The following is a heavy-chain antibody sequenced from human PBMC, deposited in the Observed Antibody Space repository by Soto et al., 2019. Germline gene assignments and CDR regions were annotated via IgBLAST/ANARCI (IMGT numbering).Heavy chain of an antibody. J-gene: IGHJ4*02. CDR1: GGFISSYY. D-gene: IGHD6-19*01. CDR2: IYYSGST. CDR3: ARDGSAGWYYFDY. Sequence: ETLSLTCTVSGGFISSYYWSWIRQPPGKGLEWIGYIYYSGSTNYNPSLKSRVTISVDTSKNQFSLKLSSVTAADTAVYYCARDGSAGWYYFDYWGQGTLVTVSS. V-gene: IGHV4-59*01.